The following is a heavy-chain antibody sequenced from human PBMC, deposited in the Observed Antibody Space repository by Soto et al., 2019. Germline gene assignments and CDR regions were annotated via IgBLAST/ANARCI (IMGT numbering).Heavy chain of an antibody. CDR1: GFTFSTDS. V-gene: IGHV3-48*02. D-gene: IGHD6-19*01. Sequence: EVQLVESGGGLVQPGGSLRLSCVASGFTFSTDSMNWVRQAPGKGLEWVAPISTSGATRYYADSVKVRFTISRDNAKTSLYLQMDSLRNEDTAVYYCARFFGSGFDYWGQGTLVTVSS. CDR2: ISTSGATR. CDR3: ARFFGSGFDY. J-gene: IGHJ4*02.